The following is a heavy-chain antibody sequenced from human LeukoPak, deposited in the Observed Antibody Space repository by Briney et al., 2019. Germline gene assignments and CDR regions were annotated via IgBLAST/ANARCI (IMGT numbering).Heavy chain of an antibody. Sequence: KTSETLSLTCTVSGGSISSSTYYWGWIRQPPGKGLEWFGTIYYTGSTYYNPSLQSRVTISVDTYKNQFSLKLSSVTAADMAVYYCTRRLASGTYRPDYWGQGTLVTVSS. CDR3: TRRLASGTYRPDY. D-gene: IGHD3-10*01. J-gene: IGHJ4*02. CDR1: GGSISSSTYY. CDR2: IYYTGST. V-gene: IGHV4-39*01.